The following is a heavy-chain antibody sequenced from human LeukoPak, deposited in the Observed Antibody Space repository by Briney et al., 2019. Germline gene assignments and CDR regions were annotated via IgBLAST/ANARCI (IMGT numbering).Heavy chain of an antibody. CDR3: ARDLKGTMVRGVIGNYFDY. V-gene: IGHV1-46*01. CDR1: GYTFTNNY. J-gene: IGHJ4*02. CDR2: INPSGGST. D-gene: IGHD3-10*01. Sequence: ASVKVSCKTSGYTFTNNYIQWVRQAPGQGLEWMGIINPSGGSTSYAQKFQGRVTMTRDMSTSTVYMELSSLRSEDTAVYYCARDLKGTMVRGVIGNYFDYWGQGTLVTVSS.